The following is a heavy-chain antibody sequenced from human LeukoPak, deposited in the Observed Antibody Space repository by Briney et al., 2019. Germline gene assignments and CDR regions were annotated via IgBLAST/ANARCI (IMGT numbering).Heavy chain of an antibody. J-gene: IGHJ4*02. V-gene: IGHV3-23*01. Sequence: GGSLRLSCAASGFIFNIYAMNWVRQAPGKGLEWVSAISGSGGSTYYADSVKGRFTISRDNSKNTLYLQMNSLRAEDTAVYYCAKVDIVATIHFDYWGQGTLVTVSS. D-gene: IGHD5-12*01. CDR1: GFIFNIYA. CDR3: AKVDIVATIHFDY. CDR2: ISGSGGST.